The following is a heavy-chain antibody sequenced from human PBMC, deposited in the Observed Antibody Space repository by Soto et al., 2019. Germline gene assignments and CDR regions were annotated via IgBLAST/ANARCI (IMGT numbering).Heavy chain of an antibody. Sequence: GDSLKISCTGSGYSFAGYWITWVRQKPGKGLEWMGRIDPSDSQTYYSPSFRGHVTISATKSITTVFLQWSSLRASDTAMYYCARQIYGSDKGHNFQYYFDSWGQGTPVTVSP. CDR3: ARQIYGSDKGHNFQYYFDS. CDR1: GYSFAGYW. J-gene: IGHJ4*02. V-gene: IGHV5-10-1*01. D-gene: IGHD5-12*01. CDR2: IDPSDSQT.